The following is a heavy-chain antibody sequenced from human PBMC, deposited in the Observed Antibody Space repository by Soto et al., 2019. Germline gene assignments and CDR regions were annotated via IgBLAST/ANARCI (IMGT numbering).Heavy chain of an antibody. V-gene: IGHV1-18*04. CDR3: ARDYGTSTVTTGSYYYYGMDV. CDR2: ISAYNGNT. J-gene: IGHJ6*02. Sequence: ASVKVSCKASGYTFTSYGISWVRQAPGQGLEWMGRISAYNGNTNHAQKLQGRVTMTTDTSTSTAYMELRSLRSDDTAVYYCARDYGTSTVTTGSYYYYGMDVWGQGTTVTVSS. D-gene: IGHD4-17*01. CDR1: GYTFTSYG.